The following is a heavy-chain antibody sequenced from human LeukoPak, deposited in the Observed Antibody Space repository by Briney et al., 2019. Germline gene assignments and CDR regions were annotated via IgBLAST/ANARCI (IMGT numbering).Heavy chain of an antibody. CDR1: GGSISSGGYY. J-gene: IGHJ3*02. CDR2: IYHSGST. V-gene: IGHV4-30-2*01. D-gene: IGHD6-13*01. Sequence: TPSQTLSLTCTVSGGSISSGGYYWSWIRQPPGKGLEWIGYIYHSGSTYYNPSLKSRVTISVDRSKNQFSLKLSSVTAADTAVYYCARVGAAGIAIDAFDIWGQGTMVTVSS. CDR3: ARVGAAGIAIDAFDI.